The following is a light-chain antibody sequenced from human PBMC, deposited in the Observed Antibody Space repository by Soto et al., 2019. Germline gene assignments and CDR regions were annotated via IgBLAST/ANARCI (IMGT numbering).Light chain of an antibody. Sequence: EIVLTHSPATLSLSPGERATLSCRASQSVSNYLAWYQQKPGQAPRLLIYDASNRATGIPARFSGSGSGTDFTLTISSLEPEDFAVHYCQQRSNWPPLTFGGGTKVEIK. CDR2: DAS. J-gene: IGKJ4*01. V-gene: IGKV3-11*01. CDR3: QQRSNWPPLT. CDR1: QSVSNY.